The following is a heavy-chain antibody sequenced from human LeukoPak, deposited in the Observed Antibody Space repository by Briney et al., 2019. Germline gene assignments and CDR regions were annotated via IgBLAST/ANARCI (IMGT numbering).Heavy chain of an antibody. D-gene: IGHD6-19*01. CDR3: ARPVASNSVWYVGYFDY. J-gene: IGHJ4*02. CDR2: ISSSSSTI. V-gene: IGHV3-48*04. Sequence: GGSLRLSCAASGFTFSSYSMNWVRQAPGKGLEWVSYISSSSSTIYYADSVKGRFTISRDNAKNSLYLQVNSLRAEDTAVYYCARPVASNSVWYVGYFDYWGQGTLVTVSS. CDR1: GFTFSSYS.